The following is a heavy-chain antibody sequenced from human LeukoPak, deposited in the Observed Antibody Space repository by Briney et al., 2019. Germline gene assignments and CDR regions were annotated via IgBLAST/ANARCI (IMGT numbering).Heavy chain of an antibody. J-gene: IGHJ5*02. CDR3: AGDITIFGVVISWFDP. CDR1: GYTFTSYG. CDR2: ISAYNGNT. D-gene: IGHD3-3*01. Sequence: ASVKVSCKASGYTFTSYGISWVRQAPGQGLEWMGWISAYNGNTNYAQKLQGRVTMTTDTSTSTAYMELRSLRSDDTAVYYCAGDITIFGVVISWFDPWGQGTLVTVSS. V-gene: IGHV1-18*01.